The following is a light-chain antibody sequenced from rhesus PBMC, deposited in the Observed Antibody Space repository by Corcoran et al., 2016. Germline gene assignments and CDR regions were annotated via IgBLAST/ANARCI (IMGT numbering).Light chain of an antibody. CDR1: QSRLYSSNNKNY. CDR2: WAY. CDR3: QQHYSSPLT. J-gene: IGKJ4*01. Sequence: DIVMTQSPDSLAVSLGERVTINCKSSQSRLYSSNNKNYLAWYQQKPGKAPKLLIYWAYTRKSGVPNRFSGSGYGTDFTLTISGLQAEDVAVYYCQQHYSSPLTFGGGTKVELK. V-gene: IGKV4-1*01.